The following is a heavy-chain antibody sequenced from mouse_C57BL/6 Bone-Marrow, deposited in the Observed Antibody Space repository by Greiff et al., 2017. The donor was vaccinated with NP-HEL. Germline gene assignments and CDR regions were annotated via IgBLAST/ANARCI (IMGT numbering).Heavy chain of an antibody. CDR3: AREVLFYGSSSLDY. D-gene: IGHD1-1*01. CDR1: GYTFTSYW. V-gene: IGHV1-64*01. J-gene: IGHJ2*01. Sequence: VQLQQPGAELVKPGASVKLSCKASGYTFTSYWMHWVKQRPGQGLEWIGMIHPNSGSTNYNEKFKSKATLTVDKSSSTAYMQLSSLTSEDSAVYYCAREVLFYGSSSLDYWGKGTTLTVSS. CDR2: IHPNSGST.